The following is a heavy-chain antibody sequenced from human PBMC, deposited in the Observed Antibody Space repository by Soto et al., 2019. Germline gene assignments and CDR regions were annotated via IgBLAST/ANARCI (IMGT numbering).Heavy chain of an antibody. Sequence: GGSLRLSCAASGFTFSSYIMNWVRQAPGKGLEWVSYISSSSGTIYYADSVKGRFTISRDNAKNSLYLQMNSLRAEDTAVYYCATGYGPNDYWGQGTLVTVSS. V-gene: IGHV3-48*01. D-gene: IGHD5-18*01. CDR3: ATGYGPNDY. CDR1: GFTFSSYI. J-gene: IGHJ4*02. CDR2: ISSSSGTI.